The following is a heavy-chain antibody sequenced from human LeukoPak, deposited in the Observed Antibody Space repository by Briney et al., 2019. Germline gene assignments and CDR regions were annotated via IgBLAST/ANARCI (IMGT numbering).Heavy chain of an antibody. CDR1: GGTFSSYA. CDR2: ISGYKGNA. V-gene: IGHV1-18*01. Sequence: GASVKVSCKASGGTFSSYAISWVRQAPGQGLEWMGWISGYKGNAVYAQKFQGRVTMTIDTSTTTAYMEVRSLRSDDTAVYYCAREGLEYYGMDVWGQGSTVTVSS. J-gene: IGHJ6*02. D-gene: IGHD5-24*01. CDR3: AREGLEYYGMDV.